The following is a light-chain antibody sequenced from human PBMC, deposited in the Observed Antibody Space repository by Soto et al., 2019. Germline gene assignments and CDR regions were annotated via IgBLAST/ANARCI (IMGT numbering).Light chain of an antibody. CDR3: SSYISSAAYVA. J-gene: IGLJ2*01. Sequence: QPVLTQPASVSGSPGQSITISCTGTSRDVGGYNFVSWYQHHPGKAPTLLIYDVSDRPSGVSNRFSGSKSGNTAFLTISGLQPEDEADYHCSSYISSAAYVAFGGGTQLTVL. CDR1: SRDVGGYNF. V-gene: IGLV2-14*01. CDR2: DVS.